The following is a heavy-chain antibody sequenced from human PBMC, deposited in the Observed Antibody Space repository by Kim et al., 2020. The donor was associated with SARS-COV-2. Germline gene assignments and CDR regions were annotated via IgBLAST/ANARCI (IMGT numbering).Heavy chain of an antibody. CDR1: GFTFSRYS. J-gene: IGHJ3*01. CDR3: ARDRAAGTTSPGPFGV. Sequence: GGSLRLSCAASGFTFSRYSMNWVRQAPGKGLELVSHISSGSATIYCADSVKGRFTISRDNPNNSLYLQMNSLRDDDTAVYYCARDRAAGTTSPGPFGVWGKGQMVSVS. V-gene: IGHV3-48*02. D-gene: IGHD1-26*01. CDR2: ISSGSATI.